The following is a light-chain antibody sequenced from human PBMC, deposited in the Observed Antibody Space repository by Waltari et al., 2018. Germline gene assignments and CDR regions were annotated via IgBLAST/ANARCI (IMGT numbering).Light chain of an antibody. CDR1: SSDFRTYKY. CDR2: EVN. CDR3: ASFTTDTTLGV. V-gene: IGLV2-14*01. J-gene: IGLJ3*02. Sequence: QSALTQPASVSGSPGQSITISCTGTSSDFRTYKYVSWYQQHPDKVPKLTIYEVNLRPSGVSNRFSGATSGNTASLTISGLLPEDEADYYCASFTTDTTLGVFGGGTRLTVL.